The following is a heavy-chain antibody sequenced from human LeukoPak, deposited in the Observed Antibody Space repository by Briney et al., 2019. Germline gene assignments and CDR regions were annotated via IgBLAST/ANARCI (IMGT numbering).Heavy chain of an antibody. V-gene: IGHV4-39*07. J-gene: IGHJ6*02. CDR3: AREGYYGSGSYYEPHYYYYYGMDV. CDR1: GGSVSSSSYY. D-gene: IGHD3-10*01. Sequence: SETLSLTCSVSGGSVSSSSYYWGWVRQPPGKGLEWIGEIYHSGSTNYNPSLKSRVTISVDKSKNQFSLKLSSVTAADTAVYYCAREGYYGSGSYYEPHYYYYYGMDVWGQGTTVTVSS. CDR2: IYHSGST.